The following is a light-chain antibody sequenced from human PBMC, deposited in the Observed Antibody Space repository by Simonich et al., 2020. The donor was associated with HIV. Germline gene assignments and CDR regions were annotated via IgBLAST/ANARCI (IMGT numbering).Light chain of an antibody. J-gene: IGLJ3*02. Sequence: QSALTQPPSASGSPGQSVTISCTGTSSDVGGYNYVSWYQQHPGKAPKLMIYEVSKRPSGVPDRFSGSKSDTTASLTVSGLQAEDEADYYCSSYAGSNNWVFGGGTKVTVL. CDR3: SSYAGSNNWV. CDR1: SSDVGGYNY. V-gene: IGLV2-8*01. CDR2: EVS.